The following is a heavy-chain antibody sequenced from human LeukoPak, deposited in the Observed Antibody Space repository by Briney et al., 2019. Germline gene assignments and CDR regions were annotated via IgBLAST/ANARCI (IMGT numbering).Heavy chain of an antibody. V-gene: IGHV3-23*01. Sequence: GGSLRLSCAASGFTFSRYAMSWVGQAPEKGLEWVSTISGSGGGTTYADSVKGRFTISRDNPKNMLYLEMKSLRVEDTAVYYCASTISCLLWGQGTLVTVSS. CDR3: ASTISCLL. D-gene: IGHD2-15*01. CDR2: ISGSGGGT. CDR1: GFTFSRYA. J-gene: IGHJ4*02.